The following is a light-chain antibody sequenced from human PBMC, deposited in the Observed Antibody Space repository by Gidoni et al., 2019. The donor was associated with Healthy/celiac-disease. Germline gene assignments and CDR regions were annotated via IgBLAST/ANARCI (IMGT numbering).Light chain of an antibody. CDR2: DAS. CDR3: QQRSNWPPIT. J-gene: IGKJ5*01. Sequence: EIVLTQSPATLSLSPGERATRSCRASQSVSSYLAWYQQKPGQAPRLLIYDASNRATGLPARFSGSGSGTDFTLTISSLEPEDFAVYYCQQRSNWPPITFGQGTRLEIK. CDR1: QSVSSY. V-gene: IGKV3-11*01.